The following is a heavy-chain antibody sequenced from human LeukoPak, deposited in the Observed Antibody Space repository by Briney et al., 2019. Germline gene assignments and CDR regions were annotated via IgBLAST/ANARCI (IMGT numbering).Heavy chain of an antibody. CDR3: ARDRVTEYYYYYYMDV. D-gene: IGHD5-18*01. V-gene: IGHV3-66*01. Sequence: PGGSLRLSCAASGFTVSSNYMSWVRQAPGKGLEWVSVIYSGGSTYYADSVKGRFTISRDNAKSSLYLQMNSLRAEDTAVYYCARDRVTEYYYYYYMDVWGKGTTVTVSS. CDR1: GFTVSSNY. CDR2: IYSGGST. J-gene: IGHJ6*03.